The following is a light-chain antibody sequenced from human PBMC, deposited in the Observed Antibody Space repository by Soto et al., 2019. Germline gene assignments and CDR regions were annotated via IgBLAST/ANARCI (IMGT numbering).Light chain of an antibody. V-gene: IGKV1-39*01. CDR1: QSISNH. CDR2: AAS. J-gene: IGKJ1*01. Sequence: DIQMTQSPSSLSASVEDRVIITCRASQSISNHLNWYQQKPGKAPKLLIFAASSLQSGVPSRFSGSGSGTELTITIRSLQPEDAETYYGQQSYSSPRTFGHGTKVDIK. CDR3: QQSYSSPRT.